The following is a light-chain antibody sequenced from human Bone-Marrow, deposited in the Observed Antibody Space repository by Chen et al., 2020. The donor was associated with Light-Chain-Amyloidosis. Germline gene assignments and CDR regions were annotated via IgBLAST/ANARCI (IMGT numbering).Light chain of an antibody. V-gene: IGLV1-44*01. CDR1: RSNVGANG. Sequence: QSVLTQPPSASGTPGQRVTISCSGGRSNVGANGVNWYQQLPGADPKLLIFDTNRRPSGVPGRFSGSKSGTSASLAITDLQSEDEAHYYCAPWDDRLNGWVFGGGTRLTVL. CDR3: APWDDRLNGWV. J-gene: IGLJ3*02. CDR2: DTN.